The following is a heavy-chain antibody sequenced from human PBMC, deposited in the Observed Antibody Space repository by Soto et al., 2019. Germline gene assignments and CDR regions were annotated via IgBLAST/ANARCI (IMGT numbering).Heavy chain of an antibody. CDR1: GFTFSTYP. V-gene: IGHV3-23*02. J-gene: IGHJ4*02. CDR2: IGGSGGST. Sequence: RLSCVASGFTFSTYPMSWVRHAPGMGLEWVSLIGGSGGSTYYGDSVKGRFTISRDNYKNTLYMQMNSLRAEDTAVYYCAKRDAVGGANDYCGQRILVTLSS. D-gene: IGHD2-21*01. CDR3: AKRDAVGGANDY.